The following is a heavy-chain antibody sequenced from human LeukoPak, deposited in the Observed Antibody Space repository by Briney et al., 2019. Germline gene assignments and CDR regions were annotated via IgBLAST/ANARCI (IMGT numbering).Heavy chain of an antibody. Sequence: GGSLRLSCAASGFTFSSYSMNWVRQAPGKGLGWVSSISSSSSYIYYADSVKGRFTISRDNAKNSLYLQMNSLRAEDTAVYYCARISYSSSWYSRAEYFQHWGQGTLVTVSS. J-gene: IGHJ1*01. CDR2: ISSSSSYI. CDR3: ARISYSSSWYSRAEYFQH. V-gene: IGHV3-21*01. CDR1: GFTFSSYS. D-gene: IGHD6-13*01.